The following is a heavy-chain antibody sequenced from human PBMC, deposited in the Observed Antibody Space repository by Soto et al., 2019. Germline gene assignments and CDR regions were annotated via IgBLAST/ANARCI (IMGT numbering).Heavy chain of an antibody. CDR3: AKVGGGPRGYSYGTFDY. Sequence: EVQLLESGGGLVQPGGSLRLSCAASGFTFSSYAMSWVRQAPGKGLEWVSAISGSGGSTYYADSVKGRFTISRDNSKNTLYLQMNSLRAEDTAVYYCAKVGGGPRGYSYGTFDYWGQGTLVTVSS. J-gene: IGHJ4*02. CDR1: GFTFSSYA. CDR2: ISGSGGST. D-gene: IGHD5-18*01. V-gene: IGHV3-23*01.